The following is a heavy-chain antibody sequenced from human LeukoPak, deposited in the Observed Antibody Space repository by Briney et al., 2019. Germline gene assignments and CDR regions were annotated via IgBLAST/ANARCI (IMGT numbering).Heavy chain of an antibody. D-gene: IGHD6-19*01. V-gene: IGHV1-69*04. Sequence: SVKVSCKASEGTFSSYAISWVRQAPGQGLEWMGRIIPILGIANYAQKFQGRVTITADKSTSTAYMELSSLRSEDTAVYYCARDGSRWLVLSYWGQGTLVTVSS. CDR1: EGTFSSYA. CDR3: ARDGSRWLVLSY. J-gene: IGHJ4*02. CDR2: IIPILGIA.